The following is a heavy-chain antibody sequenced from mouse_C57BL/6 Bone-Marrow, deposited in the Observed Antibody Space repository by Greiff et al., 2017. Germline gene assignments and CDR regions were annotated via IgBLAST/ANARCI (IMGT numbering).Heavy chain of an antibody. V-gene: IGHV1-58*01. Sequence: EVQLQESGAELVRPGSSVKMSCKTSGYTFTSYGINWVKQRPGQGLEWIGYIYIGNGYTEYNEKFKGKVTLTSDTSSSTAYLQLSSLTSEESAIYFWERTGSNYGGFFAYWGQGNVVTVTA. CDR3: ERTGSNYGGFFAY. CDR2: IYIGNGYT. CDR1: GYTFTSYG. J-gene: IGHJ3*01. D-gene: IGHD2-5*01.